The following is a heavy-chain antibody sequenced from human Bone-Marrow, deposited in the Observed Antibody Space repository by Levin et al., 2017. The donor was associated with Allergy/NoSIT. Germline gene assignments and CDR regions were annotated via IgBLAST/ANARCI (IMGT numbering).Heavy chain of an antibody. CDR2: IYPGDSDT. CDR1: GYSFTKWW. D-gene: IGHD2-15*01. Sequence: GESLKISCKGSGYSFTKWWIGWVRQMPGKGLEWMGIIYPGDSDTRYSPSFQGQVTISADKSVSTAYLQWSSLKASDTAIYYCATQFCGGGSCYLLYLGQGTLVTVSS. V-gene: IGHV5-51*01. CDR3: ATQFCGGGSCYLLY. J-gene: IGHJ4*02.